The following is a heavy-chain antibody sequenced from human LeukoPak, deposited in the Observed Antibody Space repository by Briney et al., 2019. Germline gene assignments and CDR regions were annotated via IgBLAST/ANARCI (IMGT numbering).Heavy chain of an antibody. CDR2: IYYSGSP. D-gene: IGHD6-13*01. CDR1: GGSISSGGYY. Sequence: SETLSLTCTVSGGSISSGGYYWSWIRQHPGKGLEWIGYIYYSGSPYYNPSLKSRVTISVDTSKNQFSLKLSSVTAADTAVYYCAREDIAAAVGLDYWGQGTLVTVSS. V-gene: IGHV4-30-4*08. CDR3: AREDIAAAVGLDY. J-gene: IGHJ4*02.